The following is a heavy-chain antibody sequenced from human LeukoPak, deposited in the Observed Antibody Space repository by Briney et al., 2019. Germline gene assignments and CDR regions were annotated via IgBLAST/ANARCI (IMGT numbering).Heavy chain of an antibody. Sequence: PGGSLRLSCAGAGFSLDVYAMHWVRQPPGKGLEWVSSISWDSGNMAYSDSVKGRFTISRDNAKNSLFLQMNSLRAEDTALYYCIKDMGFDLLKDAFDVWGQGTMVTVSS. CDR2: ISWDSGNM. CDR3: IKDMGFDLLKDAFDV. CDR1: GFSLDVYA. D-gene: IGHD1-26*01. J-gene: IGHJ3*01. V-gene: IGHV3-9*01.